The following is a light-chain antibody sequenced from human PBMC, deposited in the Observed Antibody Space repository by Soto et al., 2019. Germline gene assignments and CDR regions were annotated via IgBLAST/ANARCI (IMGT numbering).Light chain of an antibody. J-gene: IGKJ4*01. Sequence: DIPMTQSPSTLSASVVDGVIITCRASQTISSWLAWYQQKPGKAPKLLIYKASRLESGVPSRFSGGGYGTDFTLTISRLQPEDFATYYCQQVNVYPSPFGGGTKV. V-gene: IGKV1-5*03. CDR2: KAS. CDR3: QQVNVYPSP. CDR1: QTISSW.